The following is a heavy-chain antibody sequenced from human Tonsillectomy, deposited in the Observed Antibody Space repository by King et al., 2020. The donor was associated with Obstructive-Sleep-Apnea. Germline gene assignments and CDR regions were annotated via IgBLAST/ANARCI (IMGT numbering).Heavy chain of an antibody. Sequence: VQLQESGPGLVKPSETLSLTCTVSDYSISSGNYWGWIRQPPGKGLEWIGSIYHRGSFYYTPSLRSRVTISVDTSKNQFSLKMRSVTAADTAIYYCATTGYSTSIEYWGQGTLVTVSP. D-gene: IGHD6-6*01. CDR1: DYSISSGNY. CDR2: IYHRGSF. CDR3: ATTGYSTSIEY. V-gene: IGHV4-38-2*02. J-gene: IGHJ4*02.